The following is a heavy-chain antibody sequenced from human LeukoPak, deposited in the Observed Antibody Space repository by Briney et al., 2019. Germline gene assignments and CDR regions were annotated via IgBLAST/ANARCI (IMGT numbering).Heavy chain of an antibody. Sequence: ASVKVSCKASGYTFTSYGINWVRQAPGQGLEWMGWISGHNGHTNYVQKMQGRVTMTTDTSTNTAYMELRNLTSDDKAVYYCARGPGIAVAGVFDYWGQGSLVTVSS. CDR1: GYTFTSYG. CDR3: ARGPGIAVAGVFDY. V-gene: IGHV1-18*04. CDR2: ISGHNGHT. J-gene: IGHJ4*02. D-gene: IGHD6-19*01.